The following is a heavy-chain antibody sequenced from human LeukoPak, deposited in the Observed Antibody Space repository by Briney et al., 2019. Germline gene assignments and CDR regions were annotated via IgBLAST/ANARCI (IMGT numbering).Heavy chain of an antibody. CDR2: INHSGST. Sequence: SETLTLTCAVYGGSFSGCYWSWTCHPPGKGLEWSGEINHSGSTNYRPCLKSRDTLSVDTSKIPFSLKLSSVTAADTAVYFCARGCVAARFNWCDPWGQGTLVTVSS. D-gene: IGHD6-19*01. CDR3: ARGCVAARFNWCDP. CDR1: GGSFSGCY. J-gene: IGHJ5*02. V-gene: IGHV4-34*01.